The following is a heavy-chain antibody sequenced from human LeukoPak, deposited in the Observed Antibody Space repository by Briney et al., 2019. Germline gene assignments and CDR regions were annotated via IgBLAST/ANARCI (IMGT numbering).Heavy chain of an antibody. V-gene: IGHV3-33*01. D-gene: IGHD1-1*01. CDR1: GFTFSSSG. Sequence: GGSLRLSCAASGFTFSSSGFHWVRQAPGKGLEWVADIWYHGRNEYYVDSAKGRFTISRDNSKNTLYLQMNSLRAEDTAVYYCARDSAVGRLGFWGQGTLVTVSS. J-gene: IGHJ4*02. CDR2: IWYHGRNE. CDR3: ARDSAVGRLGF.